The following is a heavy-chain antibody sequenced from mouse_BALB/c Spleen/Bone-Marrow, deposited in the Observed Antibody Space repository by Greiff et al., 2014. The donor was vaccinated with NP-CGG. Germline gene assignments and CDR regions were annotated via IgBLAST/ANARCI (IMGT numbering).Heavy chain of an antibody. D-gene: IGHD2-1*01. J-gene: IGHJ4*01. Sequence: VKLQESEAELVRPGSSVKISCKASGYEFSSYWMNWVKQRPGQGLEWIGQIYPGDGDTNYNGKFKGKATLTADKSSSTAYMQVSSLTSEDSAVYFCARVYYGNLDYWGQGTSVTVSS. V-gene: IGHV1-80*01. CDR1: GYEFSSYW. CDR3: ARVYYGNLDY. CDR2: IYPGDGDT.